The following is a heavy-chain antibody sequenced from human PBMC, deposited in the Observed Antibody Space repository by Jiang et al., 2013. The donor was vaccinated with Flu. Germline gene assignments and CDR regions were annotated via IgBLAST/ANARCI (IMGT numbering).Heavy chain of an antibody. D-gene: IGHD1-26*01. J-gene: IGHJ4*02. CDR3: ARRLSGNYDF. CDR2: IYPGDSDT. V-gene: IGHV5-51*01. Sequence: WMGFIYPGDSDTRYSPSFQGQVTISADKSITTAYLQWSSLKASDTAMYYCARRLSGNYDFWGQGTLVTVSS.